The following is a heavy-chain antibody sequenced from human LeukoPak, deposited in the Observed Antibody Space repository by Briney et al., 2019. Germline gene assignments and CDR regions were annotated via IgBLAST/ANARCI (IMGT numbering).Heavy chain of an antibody. CDR1: GYTFTGYY. D-gene: IGHD3-3*01. CDR2: INPNSGGT. Sequence: ASVKVSCKASGYTFTGYYMHWVRQAPGQGLEWMGWINPNSGGTNYAQKFQGRVTMTRDTSISTAYMELSRLRSDDTAVYYCARGYDFWSGYGQDLDYWGQGTLVTVSS. V-gene: IGHV1-2*02. CDR3: ARGYDFWSGYGQDLDY. J-gene: IGHJ4*02.